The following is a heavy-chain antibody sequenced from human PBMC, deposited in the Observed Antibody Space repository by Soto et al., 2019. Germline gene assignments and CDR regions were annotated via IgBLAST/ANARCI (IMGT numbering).Heavy chain of an antibody. Sequence: GASVKVSCKVSGRTLSEISIHWVRQAPGRGPEWMGGFDPEYGKTTYAQKFQGRFTMTEDTSTDTAYMELSSLRSDDTAVYYCATDEGDSFNLNCNYMDVWGKGTTVTVSS. CDR2: FDPEYGKT. V-gene: IGHV1-24*01. CDR3: ATDEGDSFNLNCNYMDV. D-gene: IGHD1-1*01. CDR1: GRTLSEIS. J-gene: IGHJ6*03.